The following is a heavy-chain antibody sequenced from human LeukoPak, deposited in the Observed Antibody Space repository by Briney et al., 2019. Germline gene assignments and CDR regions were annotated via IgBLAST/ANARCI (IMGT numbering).Heavy chain of an antibody. V-gene: IGHV3-48*01. CDR1: GFTFSSYS. Sequence: PGGSLRLSCAASGFTFSSYSMSWVRQAPGKGLEWVSYISSSSSTIYYADSVKGRFTISRDNAKNSLYLQMNSLRAEDTAVYYCARELAVAYYYDSSGYLGAFDIWGQGTMVTVSS. CDR3: ARELAVAYYYDSSGYLGAFDI. J-gene: IGHJ3*02. CDR2: ISSSSSTI. D-gene: IGHD3-22*01.